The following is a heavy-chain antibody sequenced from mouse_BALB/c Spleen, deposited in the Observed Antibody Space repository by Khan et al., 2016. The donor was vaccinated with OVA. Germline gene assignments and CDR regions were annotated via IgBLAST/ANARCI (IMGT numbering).Heavy chain of an antibody. CDR1: GYTFTSYW. CDR2: IDPSDSET. D-gene: IGHD2-2*01. V-gene: IGHV1-61*01. Sequence: VQLKQSGAELVRPGASVKLSCNASGYTFTSYWMNWVKQRPGHGLEWIGRIDPSDSETHYNQMFKDKATLTVDKSYSTAYMQFNSLTSEDSTVYYCARREKYGYDPSWFAYWGQGTLVTVSA. J-gene: IGHJ3*01. CDR3: ARREKYGYDPSWFAY.